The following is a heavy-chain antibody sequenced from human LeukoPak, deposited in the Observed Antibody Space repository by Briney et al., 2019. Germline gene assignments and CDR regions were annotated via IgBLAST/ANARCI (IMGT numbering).Heavy chain of an antibody. J-gene: IGHJ6*03. CDR3: AKVIAGGNYYYYMDV. CDR2: ISWNSGSI. Sequence: GRSLRLSCAASGFTFDDYAMHWVRQAPGKGLEWVSGISWNSGSIGYADSVKGRFTISRDNAKNSLYLQMNSLRAEDTALYYCAKVIAGGNYYYYMDVWGKGTTVTVSS. CDR1: GFTFDDYA. V-gene: IGHV3-9*01. D-gene: IGHD4-23*01.